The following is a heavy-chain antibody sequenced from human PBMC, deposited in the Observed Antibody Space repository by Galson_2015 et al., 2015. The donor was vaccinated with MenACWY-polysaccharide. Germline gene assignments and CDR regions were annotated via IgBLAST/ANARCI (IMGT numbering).Heavy chain of an antibody. CDR1: GFAFSNYA. J-gene: IGHJ4*02. V-gene: IGHV3-23*01. CDR2: ISGGADST. D-gene: IGHD5-12*01. CDR3: AKGGGDSRYSVLEF. Sequence: SLRLSCAASGFAFSNYAMTWVRQAPGKGLEWVSVISGGADSTFYADSVRGRFTISRDSFKNTLFLQMDSLRDEDTAMYYCAKGGGDSRYSVLEFWGQGTLVTVSS.